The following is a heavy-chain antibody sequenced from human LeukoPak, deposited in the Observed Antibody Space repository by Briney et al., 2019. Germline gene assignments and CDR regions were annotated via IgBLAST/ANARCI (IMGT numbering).Heavy chain of an antibody. Sequence: ASVKVSCKASGYTFTSYGISWVRQAPGQGLEWMGWISAYNGNTNYAQKLQGRVTMTTDTSTSTAYMELRSLRSDDTAVYYCARDLSYGDYDGTFAYWGQGTLVTVSS. J-gene: IGHJ4*02. CDR3: ARDLSYGDYDGTFAY. CDR2: ISAYNGNT. D-gene: IGHD4-17*01. V-gene: IGHV1-18*01. CDR1: GYTFTSYG.